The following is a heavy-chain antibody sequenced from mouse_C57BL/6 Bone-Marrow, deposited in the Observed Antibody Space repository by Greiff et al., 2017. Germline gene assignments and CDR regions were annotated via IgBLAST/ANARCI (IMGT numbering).Heavy chain of an antibody. Sequence: EVQGVESGGDLVKPGGSLKLSCAASGFTFSSYGMSWVRQTPDKRLEWVATISSGGSYTYYPDSVKGRYTITRDNAKNTLYLQMSSLKSEDTAMYYCARLDGSGPFAYWGQGTLVTVSA. J-gene: IGHJ3*01. CDR3: ARLDGSGPFAY. CDR2: ISSGGSYT. D-gene: IGHD3-2*02. CDR1: GFTFSSYG. V-gene: IGHV5-6*01.